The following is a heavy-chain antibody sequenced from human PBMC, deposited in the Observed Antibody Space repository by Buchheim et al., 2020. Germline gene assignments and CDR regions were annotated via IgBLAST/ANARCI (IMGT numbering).Heavy chain of an antibody. Sequence: EVRLVQSGAEVKKPGESLRISCEASGYTFATFWIGWVRQMPGKGLEWMAMIYPGDSDTRYSPSFRGQVTISVDKSITTAYPQWSSLKASDTAMYYCARRGASNYFDPWGQGTL. CDR3: ARRGASNYFDP. CDR1: GYTFATFW. V-gene: IGHV5-51*03. J-gene: IGHJ5*02. CDR2: IYPGDSDT. D-gene: IGHD4/OR15-4a*01.